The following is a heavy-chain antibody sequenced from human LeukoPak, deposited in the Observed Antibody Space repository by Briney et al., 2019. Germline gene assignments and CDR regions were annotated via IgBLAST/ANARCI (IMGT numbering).Heavy chain of an antibody. CDR1: GGSVSSGSYY. J-gene: IGHJ6*02. Sequence: SETLSLTCTVSGGSVSSGSYYWGWIRQPPGKGLEWIGYIYYSGSTNYNPSLKSRVTISVDTSKNQFSLKLSSVTAADTAVYYCARGFSSGYYYYYGMDVWGQGTTVTVSS. CDR2: IYYSGST. D-gene: IGHD3-22*01. V-gene: IGHV4-61*01. CDR3: ARGFSSGYYYYYGMDV.